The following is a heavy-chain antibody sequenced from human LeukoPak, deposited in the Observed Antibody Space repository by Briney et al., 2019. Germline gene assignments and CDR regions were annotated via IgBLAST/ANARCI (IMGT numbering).Heavy chain of an antibody. CDR3: ARVLFPSGPTHCFDP. CDR1: GYIFSGHY. D-gene: IGHD2-21*01. CDR2: INPASGGK. V-gene: IGHV1-2*02. Sequence: ASVKVSCKASGYIFSGHYIQWVRQAPGQGLEWMGWINPASGGKNNAQKFHGRVTMTTDTSISTLYMELNSLRSDDTAVYYCARVLFPSGPTHCFDPWGQGTLVTVSS. J-gene: IGHJ5*02.